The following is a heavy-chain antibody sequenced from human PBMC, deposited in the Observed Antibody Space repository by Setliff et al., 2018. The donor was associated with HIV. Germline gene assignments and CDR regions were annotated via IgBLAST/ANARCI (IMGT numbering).Heavy chain of an antibody. Sequence: GGSLRLSCVASGFSFSAYGMYWIRQAPGKGLEWVAFIWYDGSKKYYADSVKGRFTISRDNSKNTLYLQMNSLRIEDTAVYYCASCIAAARWTYYYYMDVWGKGTTVTVSS. CDR3: ASCIAAARWTYYYYMDV. J-gene: IGHJ6*03. D-gene: IGHD6-13*01. CDR1: GFSFSAYG. V-gene: IGHV3-30*02. CDR2: IWYDGSKK.